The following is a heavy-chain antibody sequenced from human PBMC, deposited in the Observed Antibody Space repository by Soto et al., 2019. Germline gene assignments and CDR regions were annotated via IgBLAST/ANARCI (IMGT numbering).Heavy chain of an antibody. Sequence: SETLSLTCTVSGGSISSYYWSWIRQPPGKGLEWIGYIYYSGSTNYNPSLKSRVTISVDTSKNQFSLKLSSVTAADTAVYYCARDRRRWFDPWGQGTLVTVSS. CDR2: IYYSGST. CDR3: ARDRRRWFDP. CDR1: GGSISSYY. J-gene: IGHJ5*02. V-gene: IGHV4-59*01.